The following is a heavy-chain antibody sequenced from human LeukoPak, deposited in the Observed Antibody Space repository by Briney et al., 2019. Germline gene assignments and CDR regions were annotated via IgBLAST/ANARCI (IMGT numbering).Heavy chain of an antibody. CDR3: ARPGWVWFGELGYAFDI. Sequence: ASVKVSCKASGYTFTGYYMHWVRQAPGQGLEWMGWINPNSGGTNYAQKFQGRVTMTRDTSISTAYMELSRLRSDDTAVYYCARPGWVWFGELGYAFDIWGQGTMVTVSS. CDR1: GYTFTGYY. CDR2: INPNSGGT. D-gene: IGHD3-10*01. V-gene: IGHV1-2*02. J-gene: IGHJ3*02.